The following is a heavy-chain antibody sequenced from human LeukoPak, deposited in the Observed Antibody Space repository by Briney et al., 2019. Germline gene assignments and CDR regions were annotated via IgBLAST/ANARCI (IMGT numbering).Heavy chain of an antibody. Sequence: SETLPLTCTVSGGSISSYYWSWIRQPAGKGLEWIGRIYTSGSTNDNPSLKSRVTISVDKSKNQFSLKLYSVTAADTAVYYCASASSGYCSSTTCYATFDYWGQGALVTVSS. V-gene: IGHV4-4*07. CDR2: IYTSGST. CDR3: ASASSGYCSSTTCYATFDY. D-gene: IGHD2-2*01. CDR1: GGSISSYY. J-gene: IGHJ4*02.